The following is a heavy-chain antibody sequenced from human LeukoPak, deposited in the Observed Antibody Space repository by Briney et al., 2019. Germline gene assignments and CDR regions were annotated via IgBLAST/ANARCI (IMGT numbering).Heavy chain of an antibody. D-gene: IGHD6-13*01. CDR2: ISAYNRDT. Sequence: ASVMVSCKASGYTYTNHGITWVRQAPGQGLEWMGWISAYNRDTRYAQNFLGRVTLITESSTNTAYMELRSLRSDDTAVYYCARDPPNTSGWSPYFVTWGQGTLVTVS. V-gene: IGHV1-18*04. CDR1: GYTYTNHG. CDR3: ARDPPNTSGWSPYFVT. J-gene: IGHJ5*02.